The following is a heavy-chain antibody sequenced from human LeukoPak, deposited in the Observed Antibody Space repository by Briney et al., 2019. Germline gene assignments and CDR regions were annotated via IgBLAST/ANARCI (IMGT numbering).Heavy chain of an antibody. V-gene: IGHV5-51*01. J-gene: IGHJ4*02. CDR1: GYRFDNYW. Sequence: GESLKISCKGSGYRFDNYWIGWVRQMPGQGLEWMGIIYPGDSDTRYSPSFQGQVTISADKSISTAYLQWSSLKASDTAMYYCARFWARGVSAFDYWGQGTLVTVSS. CDR2: IYPGDSDT. CDR3: ARFWARGVSAFDY. D-gene: IGHD3-10*01.